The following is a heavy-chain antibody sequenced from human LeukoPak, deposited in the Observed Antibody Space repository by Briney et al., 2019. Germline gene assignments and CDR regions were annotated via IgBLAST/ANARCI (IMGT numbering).Heavy chain of an antibody. J-gene: IGHJ4*02. Sequence: GGSLRLSCAASGFTFSSYSMNWVRKAPGPGLELVSSISGSSFYINYADSVRGRFTIFRDNAENSVYLQMSSLRDEDTAVYYCARIRDPYGYAHLDLWGQGTLVTVS. CDR1: GFTFSSYS. CDR3: ARIRDPYGYAHLDL. D-gene: IGHD5-18*01. CDR2: ISGSSFYI. V-gene: IGHV3-21*01.